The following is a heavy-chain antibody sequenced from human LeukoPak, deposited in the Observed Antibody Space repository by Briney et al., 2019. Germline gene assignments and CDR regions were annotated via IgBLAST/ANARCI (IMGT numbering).Heavy chain of an antibody. CDR3: ARAMYSGSYYYYGMDV. Sequence: PSETLSLTCTVSGGSISSGSYYWSWIRQPAGKGLEWIGRIYTSGSTNYNPSLKSRVTISLDTSKNQFSLKLSSVTAADTAVYYCARAMYSGSYYYYGMDVWGQGTTVTVSS. CDR2: IYTSGST. D-gene: IGHD1-26*01. V-gene: IGHV4-61*02. J-gene: IGHJ6*02. CDR1: GGSISSGSYY.